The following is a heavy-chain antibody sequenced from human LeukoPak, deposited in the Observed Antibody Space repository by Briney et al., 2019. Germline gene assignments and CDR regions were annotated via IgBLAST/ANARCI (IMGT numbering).Heavy chain of an antibody. CDR1: GGSISSGGYY. D-gene: IGHD3-22*01. J-gene: IGHJ4*02. CDR2: INHSGST. Sequence: SETLSLTCTVSGGSISSGGYYWSWIRQPPGKGLEWIGEINHSGSTNYNPSLKSRVTISVDASKNQFSLKLSSVTAADTAVYYCALGGYYYDSSGYQIDYWGQGTLVTVSS. V-gene: IGHV4-39*07. CDR3: ALGGYYYDSSGYQIDY.